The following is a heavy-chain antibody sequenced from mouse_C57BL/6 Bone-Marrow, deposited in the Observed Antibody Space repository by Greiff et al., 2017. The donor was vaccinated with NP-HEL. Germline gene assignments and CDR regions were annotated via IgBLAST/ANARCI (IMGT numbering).Heavy chain of an antibody. Sequence: EVKVVESEGGLVQPGSSMKLSCTASGFTFSDYYMAWVRQVPEKGLEWVANINYDGSSTYYLDSLKSRFIISRDNAKNILYLQMSSLKSEDTATYYCARDDSSGYFDYWGQGTTLTVSS. D-gene: IGHD3-2*02. CDR1: GFTFSDYY. V-gene: IGHV5-16*01. CDR3: ARDDSSGYFDY. CDR2: INYDGSST. J-gene: IGHJ2*01.